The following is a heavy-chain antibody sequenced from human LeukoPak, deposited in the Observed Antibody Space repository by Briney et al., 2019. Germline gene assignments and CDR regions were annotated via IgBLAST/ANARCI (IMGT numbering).Heavy chain of an antibody. CDR2: IYLGDSDT. J-gene: IGHJ4*02. CDR3: ARRMSTSEYFEY. CDR1: GYSFTTYW. Sequence: GESLKISCKGYGYSFTTYWIGWVRQMPGKGLEWMGIIYLGDSDTRYSPSFQGHVTISADKSITTAYLQWSSLRASDTAIYYCARRMSTSEYFEYWGQGTLVNVSS. V-gene: IGHV5-51*01. D-gene: IGHD1-14*01.